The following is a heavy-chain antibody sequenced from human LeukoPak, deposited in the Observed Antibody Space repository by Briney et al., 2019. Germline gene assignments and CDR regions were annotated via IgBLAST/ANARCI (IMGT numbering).Heavy chain of an antibody. CDR1: GITFSSYG. D-gene: IGHD1-7*01. Sequence: GGSLRLSCAASGITFSSYGMSWVRQAPGKGLEWVSSISSTGGTTYYADSVKGRFTISRDNPKNRLYLQMNSLRAEDTAVYYCARGTYYFDYWGQGTLVTVSS. CDR3: ARGTYYFDY. V-gene: IGHV3-23*01. CDR2: ISSTGGTT. J-gene: IGHJ4*02.